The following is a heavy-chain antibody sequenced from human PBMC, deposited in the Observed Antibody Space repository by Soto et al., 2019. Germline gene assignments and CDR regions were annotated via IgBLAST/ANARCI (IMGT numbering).Heavy chain of an antibody. Sequence: QVQLQESGPGLVKPSETLSLTCTVSGGSISSYYWSWIRQPPGKGLEWIGYIYYSGSTNYNPSLKSRVTISVDTSKNQFSLKLSSVTAADTAVYYCARLPIRGGEYFQHWCQGTLVTVSS. J-gene: IGHJ1*01. CDR1: GGSISSYY. CDR2: IYYSGST. CDR3: ARLPIRGGEYFQH. V-gene: IGHV4-59*08. D-gene: IGHD3-16*01.